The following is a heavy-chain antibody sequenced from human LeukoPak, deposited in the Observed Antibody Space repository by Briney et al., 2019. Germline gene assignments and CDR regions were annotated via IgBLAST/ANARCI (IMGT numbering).Heavy chain of an antibody. Sequence: HRASVKVSCKASGYTFTSYFMHWVRQAPGQGLEWMGLINPRGGTTNFPQKFQGRVTMTRDTSTSTVYMELSSLRSEDTAIYYCAGDRTHYYESSGYYSRWEYWGQGTLVTVSS. CDR1: GYTFTSYF. V-gene: IGHV1-46*01. CDR3: AGDRTHYYESSGYYSRWEY. D-gene: IGHD3-22*01. J-gene: IGHJ4*02. CDR2: INPRGGTT.